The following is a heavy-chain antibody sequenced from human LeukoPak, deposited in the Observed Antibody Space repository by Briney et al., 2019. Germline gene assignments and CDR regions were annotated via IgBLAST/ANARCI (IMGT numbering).Heavy chain of an antibody. CDR1: GGTFSSYA. J-gene: IGHJ1*01. D-gene: IGHD3-10*01. Sequence: ASVNVSCKASGGTFSSYAISWVRQAPGQGLEWMGGIIPIFGTANYAQKFQGRVTITADESTSTAYMELSSLRSEDTAVYYCARVKRYSGYFQHWGQGTLVTVSS. V-gene: IGHV1-69*13. CDR2: IIPIFGTA. CDR3: ARVKRYSGYFQH.